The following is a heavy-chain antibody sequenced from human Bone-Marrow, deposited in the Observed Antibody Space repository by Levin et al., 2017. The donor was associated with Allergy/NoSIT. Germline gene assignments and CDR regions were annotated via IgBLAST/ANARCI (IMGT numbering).Heavy chain of an antibody. V-gene: IGHV1-8*01. Sequence: GESLKISCKASGYTFTSYDINWVRQATGQGLEWMGWMNPNSGNTGYAQKFQGRVTMTRNTSISTAYMELSSLRSEDTAVYYCARGADHYDSSGYYRPGGYWGQGTLVTVSS. CDR1: GYTFTSYD. J-gene: IGHJ4*02. D-gene: IGHD3-22*01. CDR2: MNPNSGNT. CDR3: ARGADHYDSSGYYRPGGY.